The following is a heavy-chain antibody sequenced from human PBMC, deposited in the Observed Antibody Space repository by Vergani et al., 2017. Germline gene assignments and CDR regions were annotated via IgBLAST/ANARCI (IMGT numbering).Heavy chain of an antibody. D-gene: IGHD2-2*01. J-gene: IGHJ6*02. V-gene: IGHV1-18*01. CDR3: ARDIVVVPAAMRTNYYYYGMDV. CDR2: ISAYNGNT. CDR1: GYTFTSYG. Sequence: QVQLVQSGAEVKKPGASVKVSCKASGYTFTSYGISWVRQAPGQGLEWMGWISAYNGNTNYAQKLQGRVTMTTDTSTSTAYMELRSLRSDDTAVYYCARDIVVVPAAMRTNYYYYGMDVWGQGTTVTVSS.